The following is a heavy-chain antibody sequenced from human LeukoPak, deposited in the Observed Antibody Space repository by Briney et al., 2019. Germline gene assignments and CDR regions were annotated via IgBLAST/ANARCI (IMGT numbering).Heavy chain of an antibody. CDR1: GFSLNTSGMY. J-gene: IGHJ4*02. D-gene: IGHD1-26*01. CDR2: NYWNDDK. V-gene: IGHV2-5*01. CDR3: AHRRNSGSYYFDY. Sequence: SGPTLVHPTQPLTLTFTFSGFSLNTSGMYVGWIRQPPGKALEWLALNYWNDDKRYRTSLESRLTITNDTSKNQVVLTMTNMDPVDTGTYYCAHRRNSGSYYFDYWGQGTLVTVSS.